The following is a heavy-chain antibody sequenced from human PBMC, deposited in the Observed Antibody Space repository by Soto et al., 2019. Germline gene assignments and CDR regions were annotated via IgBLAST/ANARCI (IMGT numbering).Heavy chain of an antibody. J-gene: IGHJ4*02. D-gene: IGHD4-17*01. CDR2: ISSSSSTI. V-gene: IGHV3-48*01. CDR3: AINPIDYGDYAFNY. CDR1: GFTFSSDS. Sequence: PGGSLRLSCAASGFTFSSDSMNWVRQAPGKGLEWVSYISSSSSTIYYADSVKGRFTISRDNSKNTLYLQMNSLRAEDTAVYYCAINPIDYGDYAFNYWGQGTLVTVSS.